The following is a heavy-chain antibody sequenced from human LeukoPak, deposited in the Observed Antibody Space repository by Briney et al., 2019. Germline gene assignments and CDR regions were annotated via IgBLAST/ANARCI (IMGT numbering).Heavy chain of an antibody. V-gene: IGHV1-69*13. J-gene: IGHJ5*02. CDR2: IIPIFGTA. Sequence: GASVKVSCKASGGTFSSYAISWVRQAPGQGLEWMGGIIPIFGTANYAQKFQGRVTITADESTSTAYMELSSLRSEDTAVYCCARDCSGGSCYSEVSWFDPWGQGTLVTVSS. D-gene: IGHD2-15*01. CDR1: GGTFSSYA. CDR3: ARDCSGGSCYSEVSWFDP.